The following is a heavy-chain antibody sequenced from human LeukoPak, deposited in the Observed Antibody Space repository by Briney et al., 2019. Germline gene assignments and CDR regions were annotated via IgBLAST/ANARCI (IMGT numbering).Heavy chain of an antibody. Sequence: GGSLRLSCAASGFTFSTYIMNWVRQAPGKGLEWVSYISTSTTTIYYADSVKGRFTISRDNAKNSLYLQMNSLRAEDTALYYCARNCGGDCFQADAFDIWGQGTMVTVSS. V-gene: IGHV3-48*04. J-gene: IGHJ3*02. CDR1: GFTFSTYI. CDR2: ISTSTTTI. CDR3: ARNCGGDCFQADAFDI. D-gene: IGHD2-21*02.